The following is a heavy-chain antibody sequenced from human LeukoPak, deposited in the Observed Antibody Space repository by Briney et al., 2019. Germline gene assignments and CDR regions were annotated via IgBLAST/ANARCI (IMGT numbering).Heavy chain of an antibody. CDR2: IDPSDSYT. CDR1: GYRFTSYW. CDR3: ARHQLLGPCFKGVCSDAFDI. D-gene: IGHD2-8*01. Sequence: GESLRISGKGSGYRFTSYWISWVRQMPGKGLEWMGRIDPSDSYTNHSPSFQGHLTISADKSISTAYLQWSSLKASDTAMYYCARHQLLGPCFKGVCSDAFDIWGQGTMVTVSS. V-gene: IGHV5-10-1*01. J-gene: IGHJ3*02.